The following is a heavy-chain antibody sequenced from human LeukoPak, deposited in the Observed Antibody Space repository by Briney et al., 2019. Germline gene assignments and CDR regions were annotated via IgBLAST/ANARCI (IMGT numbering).Heavy chain of an antibody. D-gene: IGHD5-24*01. CDR1: GYTFTSYY. Sequence: ASVKVSCKASGYTFTSYYMHWVRQAPGQGLEWMGIINRSGGSTSYAQKFQGRVTMTRDTSTSSVYMELSSLISADTAVYYCARVRDGYNDAYDIWGQGTMVTVTS. CDR3: ARVRDGYNDAYDI. CDR2: INRSGGST. J-gene: IGHJ3*02. V-gene: IGHV1-46*01.